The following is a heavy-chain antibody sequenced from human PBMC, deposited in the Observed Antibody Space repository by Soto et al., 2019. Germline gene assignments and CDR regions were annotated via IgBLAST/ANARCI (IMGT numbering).Heavy chain of an antibody. CDR3: ARVRWEYHDSGTYRDGFDP. CDR1: GASINSYH. J-gene: IGHJ5*02. V-gene: IGHV4-59*01. CDR2: IYDRGST. Sequence: QVQLQESGPGLVKPSETLSLTCTVSGASINSYHWTWIRQPPGKGLEWIGYIYDRGSTNFNPSLKSRLTTSIDTSKNQFSLKLTSVTAADTAVYYCARVRWEYHDSGTYRDGFDPWGQGTLVTVSS. D-gene: IGHD3-10*01.